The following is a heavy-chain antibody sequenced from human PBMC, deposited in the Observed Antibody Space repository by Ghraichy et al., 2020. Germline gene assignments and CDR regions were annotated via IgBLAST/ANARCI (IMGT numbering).Heavy chain of an antibody. CDR2: IWYDGSNE. J-gene: IGHJ1*01. Sequence: GGSLRLSCEASGFTFSDYWMNWVRQAPGKGPEWVAVIWYDGSNEDYADSVKGRFTISRDNSKNILYLQMNSLRVEDTAVYYCVREYGMAPIWRYFYHWGQGNLVIVSS. CDR3: VREYGMAPIWRYFYH. V-gene: IGHV3-33*08. CDR1: GFTFSDYW. D-gene: IGHD5-24*01.